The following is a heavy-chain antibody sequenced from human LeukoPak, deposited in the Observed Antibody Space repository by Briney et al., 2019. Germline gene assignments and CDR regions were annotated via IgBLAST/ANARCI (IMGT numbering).Heavy chain of an antibody. J-gene: IGHJ4*02. CDR3: ARGIAAAGIFDY. D-gene: IGHD6-13*01. CDR2: IYHSGST. Sequence: SETLSLTCAVSGGSISSGGYSWSWIRQPPGKGLEWIGYIYHSGSTYYNPSLKSRVTISVDRSKNQFSLKLSSVTAADTAVYYCARGIAAAGIFDYWGQGTLVTVSS. V-gene: IGHV4-30-2*01. CDR1: GGSISSGGYS.